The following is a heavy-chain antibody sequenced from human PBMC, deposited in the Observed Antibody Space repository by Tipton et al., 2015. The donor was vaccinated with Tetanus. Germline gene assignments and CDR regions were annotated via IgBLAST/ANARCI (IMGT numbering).Heavy chain of an antibody. CDR3: ARGGNYNYQNVFDV. CDR2: ISNSGSTI. V-gene: IGHV3-11*01. CDR1: GFKFSDYY. J-gene: IGHJ6*02. Sequence: SLRLSCEASGFKFSDYYMSWIRQAPGKGLEWISYISNSGSTIYNADSVKGRFAISRDNAKNSLHLQLNGLRLEDTAIYYCARGGNYNYQNVFDVWGQGTPVTVSS. D-gene: IGHD1-1*01.